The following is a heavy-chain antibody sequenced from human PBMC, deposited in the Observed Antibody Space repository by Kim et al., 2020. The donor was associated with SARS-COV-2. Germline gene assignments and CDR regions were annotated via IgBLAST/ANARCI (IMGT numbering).Heavy chain of an antibody. CDR3: AREGGRWGNQQLAIDY. Sequence: ASVKVSCKASGYTFTSYYMHWVRQAPGQGLEWMGIINPSGGSTSYAQKFQGRVTMTRDTSTSTVYMELSSLRSEDTAVYYCAREGGRWGNQQLAIDYWGQGTLVTVSS. CDR1: GYTFTSYY. V-gene: IGHV1-46*01. CDR2: INPSGGST. D-gene: IGHD6-13*01. J-gene: IGHJ4*02.